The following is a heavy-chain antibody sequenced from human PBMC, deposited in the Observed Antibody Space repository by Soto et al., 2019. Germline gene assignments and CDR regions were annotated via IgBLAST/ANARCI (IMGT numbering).Heavy chain of an antibody. V-gene: IGHV3-48*03. CDR1: GFTFSDHE. J-gene: IGHJ6*02. CDR3: ARDRSLIFAVPPYGMDV. Sequence: EVQLVEAGGGLVQPGGSLSLSCVVSGFTFSDHEMNWVRQAPGKGPEWSSRIDESGGTTSYADSVKGRFTISRDNTRDSLYLHMSNLRAEDTAIYYCARDRSLIFAVPPYGMDVWGQGTTVTVSS. CDR2: IDESGGTT. D-gene: IGHD3-3*01.